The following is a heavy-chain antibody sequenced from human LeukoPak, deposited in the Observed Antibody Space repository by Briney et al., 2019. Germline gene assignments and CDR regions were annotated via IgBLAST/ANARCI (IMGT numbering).Heavy chain of an antibody. CDR2: ISSSSGTI. J-gene: IGHJ4*02. D-gene: IGHD5-18*01. CDR1: GFIFSNYN. V-gene: IGHV3-48*01. CDR3: ARVLGYSYGYAVDY. Sequence: GGSLRLSCAASGFIFSNYNMNWVRQTPGKGLEWLSYISSSSGTIYYADSVKGRFTISGDNAKNSLYLQMNSLRAEDTAVYYCARVLGYSYGYAVDYWRQGTLVTVSS.